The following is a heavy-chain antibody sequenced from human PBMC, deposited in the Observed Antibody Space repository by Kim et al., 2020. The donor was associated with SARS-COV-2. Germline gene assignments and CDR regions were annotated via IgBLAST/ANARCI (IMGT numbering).Heavy chain of an antibody. CDR3: ALGGGNSFFTY. CDR1: GYTFTAYN. V-gene: IGHV1-2*02. J-gene: IGHJ4*02. D-gene: IGHD1-7*01. Sequence: ASVKVSCKASGYTFTAYNMHWVRQAPGQGLEWMGWISPNSGGTHYAQKFQGRVTMTMDTSISTAYMELSSLRSDDTAVYYCALGGGNSFFTYWGQGTLVIVSS. CDR2: ISPNSGGT.